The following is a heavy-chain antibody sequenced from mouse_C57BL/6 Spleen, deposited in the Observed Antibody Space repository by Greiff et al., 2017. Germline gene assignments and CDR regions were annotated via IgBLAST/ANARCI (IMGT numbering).Heavy chain of an antibody. D-gene: IGHD4-1*01. Sequence: VQVVESGGGLVKPGGSLKLSCAASGFTFSSYAMSWVRQTPEKRLEWVATISDGGSYTYYPDNVKGRFTISRDNAKNNLYLQMSHLKSEDTAMYYCARDEGLNWDPFAYWGQGTLVTVSA. J-gene: IGHJ3*01. CDR2: ISDGGSYT. CDR1: GFTFSSYA. CDR3: ARDEGLNWDPFAY. V-gene: IGHV5-4*01.